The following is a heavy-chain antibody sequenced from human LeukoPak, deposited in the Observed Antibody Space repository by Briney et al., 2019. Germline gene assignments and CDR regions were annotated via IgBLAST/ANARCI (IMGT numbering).Heavy chain of an antibody. CDR2: ISSSSSYI. Sequence: GGSLRLSCAASGFTFSSYSMNWVRRAPGKGLEWVSSISSSSSYIYYADSVKGRFTISRDNAKNSLYLQMNSLRAEDTAVYYCARLGFNWFDPWGQGTLVTVSS. CDR3: ARLGFNWFDP. J-gene: IGHJ5*02. CDR1: GFTFSSYS. D-gene: IGHD6-25*01. V-gene: IGHV3-21*01.